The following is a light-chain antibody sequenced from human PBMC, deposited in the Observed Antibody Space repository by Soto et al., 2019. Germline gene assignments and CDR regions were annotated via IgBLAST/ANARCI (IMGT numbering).Light chain of an antibody. J-gene: IGLJ1*01. Sequence: VLTQPPSASGTPGQRVTISCSGSNSNIGGNTVNWYQQLPGAAPKLLMYSNDQRPSGVPDRFSGSKFGTTASLAISGLQSEDEADYHCATWDDSLNAAVFGAGTKVTVL. CDR2: SND. CDR3: ATWDDSLNAAV. CDR1: NSNIGGNT. V-gene: IGLV1-44*01.